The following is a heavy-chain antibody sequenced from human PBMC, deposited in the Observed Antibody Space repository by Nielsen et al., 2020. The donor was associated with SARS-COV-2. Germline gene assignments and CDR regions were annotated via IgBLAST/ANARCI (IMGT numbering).Heavy chain of an antibody. J-gene: IGHJ2*01. V-gene: IGHV3-23*01. Sequence: GESLKISCAASGFTFSDYAMAWVRQAPGKGLEWVSAIRTSGGTTYYADSVKGRCTISRDNSKNTLYLQMNSLRAEDTAVYYCASASLWGTDWYFDFWGRGTLVTVSS. CDR2: IRTSGGTT. CDR1: GFTFSDYA. D-gene: IGHD7-27*01. CDR3: ASASLWGTDWYFDF.